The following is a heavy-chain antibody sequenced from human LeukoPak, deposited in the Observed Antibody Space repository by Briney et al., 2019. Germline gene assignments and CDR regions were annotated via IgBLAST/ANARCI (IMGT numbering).Heavy chain of an antibody. D-gene: IGHD3-10*01. CDR2: IYYSGST. Sequence: SETLSLTCTVSGGSISSYYWSWIRQPPGKRLEWIGYIYYSGSTNYNPSLKSRVTISVDTSKNQFSLKLSSVTAADTAVYYCARGITMVREFDIWGQGTMVTVSS. CDR3: ARGITMVREFDI. J-gene: IGHJ3*02. CDR1: GGSISSYY. V-gene: IGHV4-59*01.